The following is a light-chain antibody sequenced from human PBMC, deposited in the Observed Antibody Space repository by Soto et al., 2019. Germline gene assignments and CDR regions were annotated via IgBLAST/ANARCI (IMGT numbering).Light chain of an antibody. CDR1: SSDVGGYNY. CDR2: DVS. CDR3: CSYAGSYVV. V-gene: IGLV2-11*01. J-gene: IGLJ2*01. Sequence: QSVLTQPRSVSGSPGQSVTISCTGTSSDVGGYNYVSWYQQHPGKAPKLMIYDVSKRPSGVPDRFSGSKSGNTASLTISGLQAEDEADYYCCSYAGSYVVFVGGTKVTVL.